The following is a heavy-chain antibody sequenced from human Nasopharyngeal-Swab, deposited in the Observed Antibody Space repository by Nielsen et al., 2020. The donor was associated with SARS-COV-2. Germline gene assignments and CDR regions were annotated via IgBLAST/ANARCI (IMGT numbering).Heavy chain of an antibody. J-gene: IGHJ6*04. Sequence: SETLSLPCTVSGGSVSSGSYYWSWIRQPPGKGLEWIGYIYYSGSTNYNPSVKSRVTISVDTSKNQFSLKLSSVTAADTAVYYCARVSWDGYYYYYGLDVWGKGTTVTVSS. CDR1: GGSVSSGSYY. CDR2: IYYSGST. V-gene: IGHV4-61*01. CDR3: ARVSWDGYYYYYGLDV. D-gene: IGHD5-24*01.